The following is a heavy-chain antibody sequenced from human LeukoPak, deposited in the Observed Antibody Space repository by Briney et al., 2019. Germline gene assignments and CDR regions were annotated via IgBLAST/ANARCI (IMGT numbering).Heavy chain of an antibody. Sequence: GGSLRFSCAASGFTVSSNYMSWVRQAPGKGLEWVSVIYSGGSTNYADSVKGRFTISRDNSKNTLYLQMNSLRAEDTAVYYCARISVLWYFYAMDVWGQGTTVTVSS. CDR2: IYSGGST. CDR1: GFTVSSNY. CDR3: ARISVLWYFYAMDV. J-gene: IGHJ6*02. D-gene: IGHD3-10*01. V-gene: IGHV3-66*01.